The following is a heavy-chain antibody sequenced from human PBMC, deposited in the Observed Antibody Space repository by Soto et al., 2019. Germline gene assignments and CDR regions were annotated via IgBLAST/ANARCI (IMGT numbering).Heavy chain of an antibody. J-gene: IGHJ6*02. CDR3: TSACYCSGGSFFYYCMEF. D-gene: IGHD2-15*01. CDR2: MNPNSCST. CDR1: GYTFTSYD. V-gene: IGHV1-8*01. Sequence: QVQLLQSGAEVKKPGASVKVSCKASGYTFTSYDTNWVRQATGQGLEWMGWMNPNSCSTGYAQKYQGRGTMSRNTSISTAYMELSSQRSDHTAVYYCTSACYCSGGSFFYYCMEFFGQGTTLTVSS.